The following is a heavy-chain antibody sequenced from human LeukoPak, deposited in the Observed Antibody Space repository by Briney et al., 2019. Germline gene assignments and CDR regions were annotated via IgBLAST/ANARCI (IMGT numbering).Heavy chain of an antibody. D-gene: IGHD6-6*01. CDR3: AKDMSIAARPHIDPEFDY. V-gene: IGHV3-23*01. Sequence: QAGGSLRLSCAASGFTFSSYAMSWVRQAPGKGLEWVSAISGSGGSTYYADSVKGRFTISRDNSKNTLYLQMNSLRAEDTAVYYCAKDMSIAARPHIDPEFDYWGQGTLVTVSS. CDR1: GFTFSSYA. CDR2: ISGSGGST. J-gene: IGHJ4*02.